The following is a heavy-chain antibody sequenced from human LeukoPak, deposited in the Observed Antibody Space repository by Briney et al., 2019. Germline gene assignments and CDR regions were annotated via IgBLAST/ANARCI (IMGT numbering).Heavy chain of an antibody. D-gene: IGHD6-13*01. CDR3: ASSWGVGGNWFDP. Sequence: GGSLRLSCAASGFTFSSYSMNWVRQAPGKGLEWVSSISSSSSYIYYADSVKGRFTISRDNAKNSLYLQMNSLRAEDTAVYYCASSWGVGGNWFDPWAREPWSPSPQ. J-gene: IGHJ5*02. CDR2: ISSSSSYI. CDR1: GFTFSSYS. V-gene: IGHV3-21*01.